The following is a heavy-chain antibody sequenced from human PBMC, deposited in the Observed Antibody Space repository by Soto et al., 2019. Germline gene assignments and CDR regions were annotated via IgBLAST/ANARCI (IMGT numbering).Heavy chain of an antibody. CDR1: GDSVRTVY. V-gene: IGHV4-59*08. D-gene: IGHD3-3*02. Sequence: ETLSLSDTVCGDSVRTVYLGGIRLSPGKGLEWIGFIYYGGSTNYNPSLKSRVTISVDTSKNQFSLKLSSVTAADTAVYYCASPKIAFYNWFDPWGQGTLVTVSS. J-gene: IGHJ5*02. CDR2: IYYGGST. CDR3: ASPKIAFYNWFDP.